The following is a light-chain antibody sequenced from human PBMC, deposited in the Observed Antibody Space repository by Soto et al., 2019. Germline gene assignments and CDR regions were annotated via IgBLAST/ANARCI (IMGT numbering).Light chain of an antibody. V-gene: IGLV2-14*01. CDR2: DVS. CDR1: SSDVGGYNY. CDR3: SSYTSSSTLE. J-gene: IGLJ2*01. Sequence: QSALTQPASVSGSPGQSITISCTGTSSDVGGYNYVSWYQQHPGKAPKLMIYDVSNLPSGVSNRFSGSKSGNTASLTISGLQAEDEADYYCSSYTSSSTLEFGGGTKLTVL.